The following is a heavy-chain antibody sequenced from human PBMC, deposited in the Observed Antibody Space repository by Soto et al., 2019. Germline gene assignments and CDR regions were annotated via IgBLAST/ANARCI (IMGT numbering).Heavy chain of an antibody. Sequence: GGSLRLSCAASGFTFSSYAMSWVRQAPGKGLEWVSYISSSSSTIYYADSVKGRFTISRDNSENSLYLQMNSLRDEDTAVYYCARDRTVAASYAFDIWGQGTMVTVSS. D-gene: IGHD6-19*01. CDR3: ARDRTVAASYAFDI. V-gene: IGHV3-48*02. CDR1: GFTFSSYA. J-gene: IGHJ3*02. CDR2: ISSSSSTI.